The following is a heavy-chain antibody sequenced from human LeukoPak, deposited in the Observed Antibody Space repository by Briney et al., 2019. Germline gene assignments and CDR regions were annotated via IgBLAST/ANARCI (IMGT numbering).Heavy chain of an antibody. CDR1: GGTFSNYA. V-gene: IGHV1-18*01. D-gene: IGHD3-10*01. Sequence: ASVKVSCKASGGTFSNYAITWVRQAPGQGLEWMGWISAYNGNTNYAQKLQGRVTMTTDTSTSTAYMELRSLRSDDTAVYYCARVWFGELYESYFDYWGQGTLVTVSS. CDR2: ISAYNGNT. CDR3: ARVWFGELYESYFDY. J-gene: IGHJ4*02.